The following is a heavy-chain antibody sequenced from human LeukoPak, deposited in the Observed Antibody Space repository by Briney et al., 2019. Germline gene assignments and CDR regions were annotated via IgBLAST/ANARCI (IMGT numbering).Heavy chain of an antibody. V-gene: IGHV3-7*01. Sequence: GGSLRLSCAASGFTFSSYWMSWVRQAPGKGLEWVANIKQDGSEKYYVDSVKGRFTISRDNAKNSLYLQMNSLRAEDTAVYYCARDSYSSSWYSRAFDIWGQGTIVTVSS. J-gene: IGHJ3*02. CDR3: ARDSYSSSWYSRAFDI. D-gene: IGHD6-13*01. CDR1: GFTFSSYW. CDR2: IKQDGSEK.